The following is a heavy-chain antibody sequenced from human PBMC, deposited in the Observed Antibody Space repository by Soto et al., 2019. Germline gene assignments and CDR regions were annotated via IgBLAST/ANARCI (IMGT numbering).Heavy chain of an antibody. D-gene: IGHD6-19*01. CDR1: GFTFSSYG. V-gene: IGHV3-33*01. Sequence: PGGSLRLSCAASGFTFSSYGMHWVRQAPGKGLEWVAVIWYDGSNKYYADSVKGRFTISRDNSKNTLYLQMNSLRAEDTAVYYCAREDSSGWLINASARYYYGMDVWGQGTTVTVSS. J-gene: IGHJ6*02. CDR2: IWYDGSNK. CDR3: AREDSSGWLINASARYYYGMDV.